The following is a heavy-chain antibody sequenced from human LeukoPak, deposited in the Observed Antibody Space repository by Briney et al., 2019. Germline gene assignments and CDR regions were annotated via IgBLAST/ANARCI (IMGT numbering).Heavy chain of an antibody. D-gene: IGHD2-2*01. CDR3: ASGTTDIVVVPATLRNYYFDY. Sequence: SVKVSCKASGGTFSSYEISWVRQAPGQGLGWMGGIIPMFGTAKYAQKFQGRVTITADKSTSTAYMELSSLRSEDTAVYYCASGTTDIVVVPATLRNYYFDYWGQGTLVTVSS. CDR1: GGTFSSYE. CDR2: IIPMFGTA. V-gene: IGHV1-69*06. J-gene: IGHJ4*02.